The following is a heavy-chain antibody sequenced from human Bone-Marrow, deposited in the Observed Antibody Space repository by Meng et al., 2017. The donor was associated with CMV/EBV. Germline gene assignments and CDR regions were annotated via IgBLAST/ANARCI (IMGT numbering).Heavy chain of an antibody. D-gene: IGHD3-3*01. CDR1: GYTFTSYD. J-gene: IGHJ6*02. V-gene: IGHV1-8*01. CDR3: ARASYDFWSGYYLYYYYYYGMDV. Sequence: ASVKVSCKASGYTFTSYDINSVRQATGQGLEWMGWMNPNSGNTGYAQKFQGRVTMTRNTSISTAYMELSSLRSEDTAVYYCARASYDFWSGYYLYYYYYYGMDVCGQGTTVTVSS. CDR2: MNPNSGNT.